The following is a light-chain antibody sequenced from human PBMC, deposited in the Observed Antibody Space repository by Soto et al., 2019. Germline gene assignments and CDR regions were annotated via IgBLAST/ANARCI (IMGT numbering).Light chain of an antibody. V-gene: IGLV1-51*01. CDR2: DNN. J-gene: IGLJ1*01. CDR1: SSNIGNNF. Sequence: QSVLTQPPSVSAAPGQKVTISCSGSSSNIGNNFVTWYQQLPGTAPKLLIYDNNKRPSGIPDRFSGSQSGTSATLGITGLQTRDEAVYYCGSWDSSLTYVFGTGTKVTVL. CDR3: GSWDSSLTYV.